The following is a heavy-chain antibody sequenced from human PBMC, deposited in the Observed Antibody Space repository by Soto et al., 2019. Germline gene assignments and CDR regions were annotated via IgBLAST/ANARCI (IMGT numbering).Heavy chain of an antibody. CDR1: GYTFTSYG. Sequence: QVQLVQSGVEVKKPGASVTVSCKASGYTFTSYGISWVRQAPGQGLAWMAWISAYNGNTKYAQKVQGRVTMTTDTSTSTAYMVLRSVRSDDTAVYYCAGVPKDRVGWFDTWGQGTLVTVSS. V-gene: IGHV1-18*01. CDR3: AGVPKDRVGWFDT. D-gene: IGHD5-12*01. J-gene: IGHJ5*02. CDR2: ISAYNGNT.